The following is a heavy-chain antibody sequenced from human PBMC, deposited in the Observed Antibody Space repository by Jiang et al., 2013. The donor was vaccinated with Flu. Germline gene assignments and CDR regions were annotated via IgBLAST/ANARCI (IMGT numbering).Heavy chain of an antibody. Sequence: KSRVTISVDTSKNQFSLKLSSVTAADTAVYYCARESPEDTVTDYWGQGTLVTVSS. CDR3: ARESPEDTVTDY. D-gene: IGHD4-11*01. J-gene: IGHJ4*02. V-gene: IGHV4-34*01.